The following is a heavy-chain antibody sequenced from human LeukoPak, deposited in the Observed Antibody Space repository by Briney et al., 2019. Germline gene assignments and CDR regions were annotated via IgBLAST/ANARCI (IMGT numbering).Heavy chain of an antibody. V-gene: IGHV3-7*01. Sequence: GGSLRLSCAASGFTFSSYWMSWVRQAPGKGLEWVANIKQDGSEKYYVDSVKGRFTISRDNAKNSLYLQMNSLRAEDTAVYYCARDRIDQGSMAFDIWGQGTMVTVSS. CDR2: IKQDGSEK. CDR1: GFTFSSYW. J-gene: IGHJ3*02. CDR3: ARDRIDQGSMAFDI. D-gene: IGHD2-15*01.